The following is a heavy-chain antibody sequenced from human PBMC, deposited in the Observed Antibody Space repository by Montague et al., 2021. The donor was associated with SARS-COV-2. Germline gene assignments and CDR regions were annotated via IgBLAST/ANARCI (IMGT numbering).Heavy chain of an antibody. CDR2: ISGGGST. D-gene: IGHD1-26*01. Sequence: SLRLSCAASGFTVSRNYMGWVRQAPGKGLEWVSVISGGGSTNYADSVKGRFTISRDISQNTLYLQMNSLRAEDMAVYYCAKGGTSYFYGMDVWGQGTTVAVSS. CDR1: GFTVSRNY. CDR3: AKGGTSYFYGMDV. J-gene: IGHJ6*02. V-gene: IGHV3-66*01.